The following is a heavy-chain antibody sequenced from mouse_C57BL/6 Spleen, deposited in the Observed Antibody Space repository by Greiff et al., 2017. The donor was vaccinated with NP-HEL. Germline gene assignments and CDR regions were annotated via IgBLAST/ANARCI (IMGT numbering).Heavy chain of an antibody. CDR3: ARESNYGGWFAY. D-gene: IGHD2-5*01. V-gene: IGHV1-26*01. Sequence: VQLQQSGPELVKPGASVKISCKASGYTFTDYYMNWVKQSHGKSLEWIGDINPNNGGTSYNQKFKGKATLTVDKSSSTAYMELRSLTSEDSAVYYCARESNYGGWFAYWGQGTLVTVSA. CDR2: INPNNGGT. J-gene: IGHJ3*01. CDR1: GYTFTDYY.